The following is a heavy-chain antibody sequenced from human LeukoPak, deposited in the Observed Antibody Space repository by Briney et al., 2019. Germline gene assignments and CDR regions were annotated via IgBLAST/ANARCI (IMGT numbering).Heavy chain of an antibody. V-gene: IGHV4-39*01. D-gene: IGHD6-13*01. Sequence: SEALSLTCIVSGGSISSSSYYWGWIRQPPGKGLGWIGNIYYSGTTYYNPSLKSRVTISVDTSKNQFSLKLSSVTAADTAVYYCARLTGYTNSWNYWGQGTLVTVSS. J-gene: IGHJ4*02. CDR3: ARLTGYTNSWNY. CDR2: IYYSGTT. CDR1: GGSISSSSYY.